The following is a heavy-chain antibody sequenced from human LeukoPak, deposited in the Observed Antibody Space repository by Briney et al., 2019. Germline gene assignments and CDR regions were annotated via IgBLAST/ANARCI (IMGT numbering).Heavy chain of an antibody. Sequence: SETLSLTCTVSGGSVSSGSYYWSWIRQPPGKGLECIGYIYYSGSTDYNPSLKSRVTISVDTSKNQFSLKLTSVTAADTAVYYCARLYCSRTSCYVDYWGQGTLVTVSS. CDR2: IYYSGST. CDR3: ARLYCSRTSCYVDY. V-gene: IGHV4-61*01. J-gene: IGHJ4*02. CDR1: GGSVSSGSYY. D-gene: IGHD2-2*01.